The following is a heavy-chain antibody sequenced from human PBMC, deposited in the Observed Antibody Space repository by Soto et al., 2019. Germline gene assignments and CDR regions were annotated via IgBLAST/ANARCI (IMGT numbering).Heavy chain of an antibody. CDR3: ARGLTTRLRYYYYGMDV. D-gene: IGHD4-4*01. V-gene: IGHV4-31*03. CDR1: GGSISSGGYY. CDR2: IYYSGST. J-gene: IGHJ6*02. Sequence: SETLSLTCTVSGGSISSGGYYWSWVRQHPGKGLEWIGYIYYSGSTYYNPSLKSRVTISVDTSKNQFSLKLSSVTAADTAVYYCARGLTTRLRYYYYGMDVWGQGTTVTVS.